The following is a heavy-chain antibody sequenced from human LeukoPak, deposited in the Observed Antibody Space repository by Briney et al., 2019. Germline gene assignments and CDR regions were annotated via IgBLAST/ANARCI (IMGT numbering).Heavy chain of an antibody. CDR2: IYHSGST. D-gene: IGHD6-6*01. Sequence: SETLSLTCTVSGYSISSGYYWGWIRQPPGKGLEWIGSIYHSGSTYYNPSLKSRVTISVDTSKNQFSLKLSSVTAADTAVYYCARNEIDYSSSYFDYWGQGTLVTVSS. J-gene: IGHJ4*02. V-gene: IGHV4-38-2*02. CDR1: GYSISSGYY. CDR3: ARNEIDYSSSYFDY.